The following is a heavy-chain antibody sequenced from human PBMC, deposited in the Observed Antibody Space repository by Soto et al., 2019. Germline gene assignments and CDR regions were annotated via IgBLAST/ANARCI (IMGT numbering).Heavy chain of an antibody. CDR2: IYYSGST. CDR1: GGSISSRCYY. CDR3: AREQGVVTFDY. Sequence: SETLSPTCTVSGGSISSRCYYWGWIRQPPGKGLEWIGYIYYSGSTNYNPSLKSRVTISVDTSKNQFSLKLSSVTAADTAVYYCAREQGVVTFDYWGQGTLVTVSS. J-gene: IGHJ4*02. V-gene: IGHV4-39*07. D-gene: IGHD2-21*02.